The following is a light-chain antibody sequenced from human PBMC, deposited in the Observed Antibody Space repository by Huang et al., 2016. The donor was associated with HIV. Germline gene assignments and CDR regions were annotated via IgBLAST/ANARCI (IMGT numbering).Light chain of an antibody. CDR1: QDIRNY. CDR2: AAS. Sequence: DIHMTQSPSSLSSSVGDRVTITCRASQDIRNYLAWYQQKPGTAPKLRISAASTLQSGVPSRFSGSGSGTDFTLTIGSLQPEDVATYYCQKYNSAPYTFGQGTKLEIK. V-gene: IGKV1-27*01. CDR3: QKYNSAPYT. J-gene: IGKJ2*01.